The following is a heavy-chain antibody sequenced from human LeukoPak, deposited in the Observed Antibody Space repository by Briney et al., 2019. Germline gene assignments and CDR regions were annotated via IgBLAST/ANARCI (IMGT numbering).Heavy chain of an antibody. V-gene: IGHV4-39*01. Sequence: PSETLSLTCTVSGGSISSSSYYWGWIRQPPGKGLEWIGSSYYSGSTYYNPSLKSRVTISVDTSKNQFSLKLSSVTAADTALYYCARHGDSRSPFGYWGQGTLVTVSS. CDR2: SYYSGST. J-gene: IGHJ4*02. D-gene: IGHD6-13*01. CDR1: GGSISSSSYY. CDR3: ARHGDSRSPFGY.